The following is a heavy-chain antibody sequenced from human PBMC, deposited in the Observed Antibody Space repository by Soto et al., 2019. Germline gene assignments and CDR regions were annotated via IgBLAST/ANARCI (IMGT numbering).Heavy chain of an antibody. Sequence: SETLSLTCTVSGGSISSGGYYWSWIRQHPGKGLEWIGYIYYSGSTYYNPSLKSRVTISVDTSKNQFSLKLSSVTAADTAVYYFAIYDSSGYRGFQHWGQGTLVTVSS. CDR2: IYYSGST. CDR1: GGSISSGGYY. V-gene: IGHV4-31*03. CDR3: AIYDSSGYRGFQH. D-gene: IGHD3-22*01. J-gene: IGHJ1*01.